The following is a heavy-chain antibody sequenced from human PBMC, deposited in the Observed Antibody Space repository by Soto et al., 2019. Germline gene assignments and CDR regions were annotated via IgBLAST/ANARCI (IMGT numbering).Heavy chain of an antibody. V-gene: IGHV1-3*05. CDR3: ASSGSYWGIDY. D-gene: IGHD1-26*01. CDR2: INAGNGNT. J-gene: IGHJ4*02. CDR1: GYTFTSYA. Sequence: QVQLVQSGAEEKKPGASVKVSCKASGYTFTSYAMHWVRQAPGQRLEWMGWINAGNGNTKYSQRFQGRVTITRDTSARTAYMGLSSLRSEDTAVYYCASSGSYWGIDYWGQGTLVTVSS.